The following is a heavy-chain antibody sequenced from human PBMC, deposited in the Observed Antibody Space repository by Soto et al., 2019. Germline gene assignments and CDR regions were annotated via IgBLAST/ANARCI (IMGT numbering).Heavy chain of an antibody. J-gene: IGHJ4*02. V-gene: IGHV1-46*01. CDR1: GNSFTTYY. CDR3: AGLYHYDSSGYYDY. Sequence: VASVKVSCKASGNSFTTYYMHWVRQAPGQGLEWMGIINPSGGRTTYAQKFQGRVTMTRDTSTSTFHMELSSLTSEDTAVYYCAGLYHYDSSGYYDYWGRGTLVTVSS. CDR2: INPSGGRT. D-gene: IGHD3-22*01.